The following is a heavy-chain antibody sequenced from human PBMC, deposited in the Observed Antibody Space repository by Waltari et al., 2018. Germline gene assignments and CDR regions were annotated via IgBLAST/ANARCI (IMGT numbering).Heavy chain of an antibody. CDR3: ARHNHMDV. CDR1: GYTFTSYS. Sequence: QVQLVQSGAEVKKPGASVKVSCKASGYTFTSYSVHWVRQAPGQGLEWMGIINPSGGRTSFAQKFEGRVTMTRDTSTSTVYMEVSSLRSEDTAVYYCARHNHMDVWGQGTTVTVSS. CDR2: INPSGGRT. V-gene: IGHV1-46*01. D-gene: IGHD1-20*01. J-gene: IGHJ6*02.